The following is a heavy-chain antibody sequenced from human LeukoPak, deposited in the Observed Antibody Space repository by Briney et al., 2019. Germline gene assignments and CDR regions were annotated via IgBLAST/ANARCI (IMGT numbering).Heavy chain of an antibody. V-gene: IGHV3-23*01. J-gene: IGHJ4*02. D-gene: IGHD2-21*01. Sequence: GGSPRLSCAASGFTFSSYAMSWVRQAPGRGLEWVSAISGSGGSTYYADSVKGRFTISRDNSKNTLYLQMNSLRAEDTAVYYCAKVPGGYCASSTCWLDYWGQGTLVTVS. CDR3: AKVPGGYCASSTCWLDY. CDR1: GFTFSSYA. CDR2: ISGSGGST.